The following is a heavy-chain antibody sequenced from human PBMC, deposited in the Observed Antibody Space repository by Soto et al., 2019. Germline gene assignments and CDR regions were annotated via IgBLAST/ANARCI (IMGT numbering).Heavy chain of an antibody. CDR2: INAANGNT. CDR3: ARLDSPLSILIGHDPESGY. CDR1: GYIFTNYA. J-gene: IGHJ4*02. Sequence: ASVKVSCKASGYIFTNYAMHWVRQAPGQGLEWMGWINAANGNTKYSQKFQGRVTITTDTSASTAYMELSSLRSEDTAVYYCARLDSPLSILIGHDPESGYWRQGSLVTVS. D-gene: IGHD3-9*01. V-gene: IGHV1-3*01.